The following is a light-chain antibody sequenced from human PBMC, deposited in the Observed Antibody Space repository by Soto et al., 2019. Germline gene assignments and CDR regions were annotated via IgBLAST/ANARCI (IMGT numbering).Light chain of an antibody. CDR2: DAS. J-gene: IGKJ1*01. CDR1: QSITIW. Sequence: DIQMSQSPSTLSASVGDRVTITCRASQSITIWLAGYQQKPGKAPKLLIFDASSLESGVPSRFSGSGSGTEFTLTISRLQPDDFATYYCQHYNSYSWTFGQGTKVEIK. V-gene: IGKV1-5*01. CDR3: QHYNSYSWT.